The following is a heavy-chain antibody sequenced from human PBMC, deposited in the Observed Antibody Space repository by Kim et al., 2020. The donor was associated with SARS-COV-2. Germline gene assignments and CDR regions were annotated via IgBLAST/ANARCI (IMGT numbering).Heavy chain of an antibody. CDR3: ARGGVNLGDY. CDR2: T. J-gene: IGHJ4*02. Sequence: TYDADSVKGRLTIARGKSKSTLSLQMNSLRVEDTAVYYCARGGVNLGDYWGQGTLVTVSS. D-gene: IGHD1-26*01. V-gene: IGHV3-23*01.